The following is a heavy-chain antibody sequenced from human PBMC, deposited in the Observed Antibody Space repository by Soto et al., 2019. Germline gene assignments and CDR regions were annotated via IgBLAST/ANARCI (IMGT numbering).Heavy chain of an antibody. Sequence: EVQLLESGGGLVQPGGSLRLSCAASGFTFSSYAMSWVRQAPGKGLEWVSAISGSGGSTYYADSVKGRFTISRDNSKNXXYLQMNSLRAEDTAVYYCAKDMDIVVVVAATRVDYWGQGTLVTVSS. D-gene: IGHD2-15*01. CDR2: ISGSGGST. V-gene: IGHV3-23*01. J-gene: IGHJ4*02. CDR1: GFTFSSYA. CDR3: AKDMDIVVVVAATRVDY.